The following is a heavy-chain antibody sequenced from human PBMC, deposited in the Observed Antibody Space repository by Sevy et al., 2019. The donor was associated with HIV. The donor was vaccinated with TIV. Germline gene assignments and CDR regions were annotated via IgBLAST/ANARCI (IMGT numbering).Heavy chain of an antibody. CDR2: IKSKIDGATR. CDR1: GFTFSNAW. Sequence: GGSLRLSCAASGFTFSNAWMSWVRQAPGKGLEWVGRIKSKIDGATRDLAAPVKGRTTISRDDPRNTLYLQMNSLKTEDTGVYYCATGLGKSDFDYWGQGTLVTVSS. D-gene: IGHD3-9*01. J-gene: IGHJ4*02. CDR3: ATGLGKSDFDY. V-gene: IGHV3-15*01.